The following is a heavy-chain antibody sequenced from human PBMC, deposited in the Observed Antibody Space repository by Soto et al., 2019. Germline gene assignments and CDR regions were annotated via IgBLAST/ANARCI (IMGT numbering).Heavy chain of an antibody. CDR2: IYYSGNT. J-gene: IGHJ4*02. Sequence: PSETLSLTCIVSGGSVSSSNYYWGWVRQSPGKGLEWIGSIYYSGNTYYNPSLESRVTISVDKSNNEFSLKVISVTAADTAVYYCARLEGLATISYYFDLWGQGSLVTVSS. CDR3: ARLEGLATISYYFDL. V-gene: IGHV4-39*01. CDR1: GGSVSSSNYY. D-gene: IGHD3-9*01.